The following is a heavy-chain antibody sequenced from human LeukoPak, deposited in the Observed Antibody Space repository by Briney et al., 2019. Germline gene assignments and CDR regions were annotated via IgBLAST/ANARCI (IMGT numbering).Heavy chain of an antibody. Sequence: PGGSLRLSCAASGFSFSTYAMSWVRQAPGKGLEWVSSTRARGGATYYGASVKGRFTISRDNAKNSLYLQMNSLRVEDTAVYYCARDYSASGSLDYWGQGTLVTVSS. CDR2: TRARGGAT. CDR3: ARDYSASGSLDY. J-gene: IGHJ4*02. D-gene: IGHD3-10*01. V-gene: IGHV3-23*01. CDR1: GFSFSTYA.